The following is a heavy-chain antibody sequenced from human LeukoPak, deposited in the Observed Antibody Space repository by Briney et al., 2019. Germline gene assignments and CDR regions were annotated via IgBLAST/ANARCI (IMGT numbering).Heavy chain of an antibody. Sequence: SETLSLTCAVYGGSFSGYYWSWIRQPPGKGLEWIGEINHSGSTNYNASLKSRVTISVDTSKNQFSLKLSSVTAADTAVYYCARSYDSSGYSHWGQGTLVTVSS. D-gene: IGHD3-22*01. CDR1: GGSFSGYY. J-gene: IGHJ4*02. CDR2: INHSGST. V-gene: IGHV4-34*01. CDR3: ARSYDSSGYSH.